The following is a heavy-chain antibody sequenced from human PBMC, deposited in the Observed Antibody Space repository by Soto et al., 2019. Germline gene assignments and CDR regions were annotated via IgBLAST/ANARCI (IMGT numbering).Heavy chain of an antibody. CDR3: AREAVVVAATEFGNWFDP. Sequence: QVQLVESGGGVVQPGRSLRLSCAASGFTFSSYAMHWVRQAPGKGLEWVAVISYDGSNKYYAGSVKGRFTISRDNSKNTLYLQMNSLRAEDTAVYYCAREAVVVAATEFGNWFDPWGQGTLVTVSS. J-gene: IGHJ5*02. CDR1: GFTFSSYA. CDR2: ISYDGSNK. V-gene: IGHV3-30-3*01. D-gene: IGHD2-15*01.